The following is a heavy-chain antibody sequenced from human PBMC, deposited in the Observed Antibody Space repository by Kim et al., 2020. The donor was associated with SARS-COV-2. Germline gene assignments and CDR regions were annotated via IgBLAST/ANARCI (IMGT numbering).Heavy chain of an antibody. CDR1: GGSVTSGSFY. Sequence: SETLSLTCSVSGGSVTSGSFYWGWIRQPPGKGLEWLGYISYSGTTNYNPSLKSRLTISIDTFKRQFSLSLSSVTAADTAVYYCARAPSKRPEIVLVAAGYKNHYYYAMDVWGHGATVSVSS. CDR2: ISYSGTT. CDR3: ARAPSKRPEIVLVAAGYKNHYYYAMDV. J-gene: IGHJ6*02. D-gene: IGHD3-9*01. V-gene: IGHV4-61*01.